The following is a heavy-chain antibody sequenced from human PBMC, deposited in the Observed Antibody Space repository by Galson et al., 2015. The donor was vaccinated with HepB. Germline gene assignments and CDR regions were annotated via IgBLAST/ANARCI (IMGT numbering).Heavy chain of an antibody. CDR1: GFTFSNAW. CDR3: TTVRSGITMVRGVIITPPNNDY. Sequence: SLRLSCAASGFTFSNAWMSWVRQAPGKGLEWVGRIKSKTDGGTTDYAAPVKGRFTISRDDSKNTLYLQMNSLKTEDTAVYYCTTVRSGITMVRGVIITPPNNDYWGQGTLVTVSS. V-gene: IGHV3-15*01. CDR2: IKSKTDGGTT. J-gene: IGHJ4*02. D-gene: IGHD3-10*01.